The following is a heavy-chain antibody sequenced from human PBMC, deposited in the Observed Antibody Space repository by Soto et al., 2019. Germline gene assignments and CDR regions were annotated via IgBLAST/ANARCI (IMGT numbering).Heavy chain of an antibody. D-gene: IGHD3-9*01. CDR2: INTKTGGT. CDR3: ATDKVAFDM. J-gene: IGHJ3*02. CDR1: GYIFTGYY. Sequence: QVQLVQSGAEVKKPGASVKVSCKASGYIFTGYYIQWVRQAPGQGLEWMGWINTKTGGTKYAQKFQGRVTRTRDTSINTAYMEVSRLRSDDTAVYYCATDKVAFDMWGQGTMVTVSS. V-gene: IGHV1-2*02.